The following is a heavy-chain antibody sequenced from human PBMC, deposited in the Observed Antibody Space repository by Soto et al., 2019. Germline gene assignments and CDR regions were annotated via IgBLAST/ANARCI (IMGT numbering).Heavy chain of an antibody. CDR1: WSSLMTSGVG. D-gene: IGHD1-26*01. V-gene: IGHV2-5*01. CDR2: LYWNDDR. CDR3: AHSASVPCCYYYDS. Sequence: PTLVNPTQNLTLTCTFSWSSLMTSGVGVGSFRLPQGKALEWLALLYWNDDRRYSPSLKSRLNITKDTSKNQVVLTMTNMDPADTATYYCAHSASVPCCYYYDSWGQGTLVTVSS. J-gene: IGHJ4*02.